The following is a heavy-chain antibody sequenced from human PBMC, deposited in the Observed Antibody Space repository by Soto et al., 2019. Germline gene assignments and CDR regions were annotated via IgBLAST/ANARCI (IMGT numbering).Heavy chain of an antibody. CDR1: GFTFTSFA. J-gene: IGHJ4*02. CDR3: AIGEWLSTSHFNF. Sequence: WGSLRLSCAASGFTFTSFAVSWFRQAPGKGLEWVSAISGSGGATYYADSVKGRFTVSRDNSRNTVYLQVDSLRVEDTAVYHWAIGEWLSTSHFNFWGKGHLVTGSS. V-gene: IGHV3-23*01. D-gene: IGHD3-3*01. CDR2: ISGSGGAT.